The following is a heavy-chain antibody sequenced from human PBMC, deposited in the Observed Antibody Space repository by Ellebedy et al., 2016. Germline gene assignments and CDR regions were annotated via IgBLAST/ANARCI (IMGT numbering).Heavy chain of an antibody. V-gene: IGHV3-23*01. Sequence: ETLSLTRAASGFTFSIYGMSWVRQAPGKGLEWVSGISANGGRTYYADSVKGRFTMSRDNSQNTVYLQMNSLRAEDTAVYYCARDPFSTTGGYWGQGTLVTVSS. CDR2: ISANGGRT. D-gene: IGHD3-3*02. J-gene: IGHJ4*02. CDR3: ARDPFSTTGGY. CDR1: GFTFSIYG.